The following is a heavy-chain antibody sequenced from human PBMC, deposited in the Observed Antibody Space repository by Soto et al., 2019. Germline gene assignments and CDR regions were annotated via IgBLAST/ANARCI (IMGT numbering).Heavy chain of an antibody. CDR2: IYYSGST. Sequence: SETLSLTCTVSGGSISSGGYYWSWIRQHPGKGLEWIGYIYYSGSTYYNPSLKSRVTISVDTSKNQFSLKLSSVTAADTAVYYCARLGPGTYYYYYYGMDVWGQGTTVTVSS. CDR3: ARLGPGTYYYYYYGMDV. D-gene: IGHD3-10*01. J-gene: IGHJ6*02. CDR1: GGSISSGGYY. V-gene: IGHV4-31*03.